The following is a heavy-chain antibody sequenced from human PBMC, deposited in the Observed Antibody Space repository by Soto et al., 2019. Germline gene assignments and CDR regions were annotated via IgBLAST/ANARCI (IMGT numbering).Heavy chain of an antibody. CDR1: GGTFSSYA. CDR2: IIPIFGTA. D-gene: IGHD2-21*02. CDR3: ARDCGGDCYSSFDY. V-gene: IGHV1-69*12. Sequence: QVQLVQSGAEVKKPGSWVKVSCKASGGTFSSYAISWVRQAPEQGLEWMGGIIPIFGTANYAQKFQGRVTITADESTSTAYMELSSLRSEDKAVYYCARDCGGDCYSSFDYWGQGTLVTVSS. J-gene: IGHJ4*02.